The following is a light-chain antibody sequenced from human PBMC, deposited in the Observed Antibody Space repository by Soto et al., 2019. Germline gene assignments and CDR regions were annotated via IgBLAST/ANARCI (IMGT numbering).Light chain of an antibody. J-gene: IGLJ1*01. V-gene: IGLV2-18*02. Sequence: QSALTQPPSVSGSPGQSVTISCTGTSSDVGSNNRVSWYQQPPGTVPKVMIYEVSNRPSGVPDRFSGSKSGNTASLTISGLQAEDEADYYCCSFTSANTYVFGTGTKLT. CDR1: SSDVGSNNR. CDR3: CSFTSANTYV. CDR2: EVS.